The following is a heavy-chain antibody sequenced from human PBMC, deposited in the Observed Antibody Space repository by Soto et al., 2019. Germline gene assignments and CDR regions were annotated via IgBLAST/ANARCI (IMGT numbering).Heavy chain of an antibody. V-gene: IGHV1-69*13. CDR3: ARPYYYDSSGYRTHPLDY. CDR2: IIPIFGTA. D-gene: IGHD3-22*01. J-gene: IGHJ4*02. Sequence: SVTGSCKASGGTFSSYAISWVRQAPEQGIEWMGGIIPIFGTANYAQKFQGRVTITADESTSTAYMELSSLRSEDTAVYYFARPYYYDSSGYRTHPLDYWGQGTLVTVSS. CDR1: GGTFSSYA.